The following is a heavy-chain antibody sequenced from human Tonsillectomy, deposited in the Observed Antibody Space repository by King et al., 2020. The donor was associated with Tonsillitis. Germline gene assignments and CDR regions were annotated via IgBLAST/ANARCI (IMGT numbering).Heavy chain of an antibody. CDR3: ARGDDSSGYYWSFDY. J-gene: IGHJ4*02. Sequence: VQLVESGGGVVQPGRSLRLSCAASGFTFSSYGMHWVRQAPGKGLEWVAVISYDGSNKYYADSVKGRFTISRDNSKNTLFLRMNSLRAEDTAVYYWARGDDSSGYYWSFDYWGQGTLVTVSS. D-gene: IGHD3-22*01. CDR1: GFTFSSYG. V-gene: IGHV3-33*05. CDR2: ISYDGSNK.